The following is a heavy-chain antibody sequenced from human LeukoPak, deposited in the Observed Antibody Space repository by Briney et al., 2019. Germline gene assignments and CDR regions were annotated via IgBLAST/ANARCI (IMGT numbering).Heavy chain of an antibody. J-gene: IGHJ4*02. CDR2: ISGSGGST. D-gene: IGHD6-19*01. V-gene: IGHV3-23*01. CDR3: AKGPRASGWTYFDY. Sequence: GGSLILSCAASGFTFSSYAMSWVRQAPGKGLEWVSVISGSGGSTYSAESVKGRFTISRDNSKNTLYLQMNSLRVEDTAVYYCAKGPRASGWTYFDYWGQGTLVTVSS. CDR1: GFTFSSYA.